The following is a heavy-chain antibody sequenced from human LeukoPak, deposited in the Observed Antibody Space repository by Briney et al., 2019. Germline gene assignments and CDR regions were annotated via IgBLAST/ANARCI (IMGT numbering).Heavy chain of an antibody. J-gene: IGHJ4*02. CDR2: ISYDGSNK. CDR1: GFTFSSYA. D-gene: IGHD4-17*01. Sequence: GRSLRLSCAASGFTFSSYAIHWVRQAPGKGLEWVAVISYDGSNKYYADSVKGRFTISRDNSKNTLYLQMNSLRAEDTAVYYCARETGSAVGSTDFDFWGQGTLVTVSS. V-gene: IGHV3-30-3*01. CDR3: ARETGSAVGSTDFDF.